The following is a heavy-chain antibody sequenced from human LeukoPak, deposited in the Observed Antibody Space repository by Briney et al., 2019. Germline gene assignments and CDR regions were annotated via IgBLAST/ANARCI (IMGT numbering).Heavy chain of an antibody. CDR3: ARSQY. CDR1: GFTFSSYW. V-gene: IGHV3-7*01. CDR2: IKRDGSER. J-gene: IGHJ4*02. Sequence: GGSLRLSCAASGFTFSSYWKSWVRQAPGKGLEWVANIKRDGSERYYVDSVEGRFTISRDNAKNSLYLQMNSLRAEDTAVYYCARSQYWGQGTLVTVSS.